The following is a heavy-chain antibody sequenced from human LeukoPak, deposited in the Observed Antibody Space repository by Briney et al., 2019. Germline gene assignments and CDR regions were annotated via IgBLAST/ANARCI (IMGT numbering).Heavy chain of an antibody. CDR1: GFTFSDYY. J-gene: IGHJ4*02. CDR2: ISSSGSTI. CDR3: ARATTYYYDSSVGY. V-gene: IGHV3-11*04. D-gene: IGHD3-22*01. Sequence: GGSLRLSCAASGFTFSDYYMSWIRQAPGKGLEWFSYISSSGSTIYYADSVKGRFTISRDNAKNSLYLQMNSLRAEDTAVYYCARATTYYYDSSVGYWGQGTLVTVSS.